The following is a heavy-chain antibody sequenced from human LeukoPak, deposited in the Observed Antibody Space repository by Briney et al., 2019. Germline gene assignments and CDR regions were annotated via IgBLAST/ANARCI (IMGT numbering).Heavy chain of an antibody. CDR2: IKQDESEK. D-gene: IGHD5-24*01. V-gene: IGHV3-7*04. Sequence: PGRSLRLSCAASGFSLSKYGMHWVRQAPGKGLEWVANIKQDESEKYYVDSVKGRFTISRDNAKNSLYLQMNSLRAEDTAIYYCTRVGYIDEGIDYWGQGTLVTVSS. CDR1: GFSLSKYG. CDR3: TRVGYIDEGIDY. J-gene: IGHJ4*02.